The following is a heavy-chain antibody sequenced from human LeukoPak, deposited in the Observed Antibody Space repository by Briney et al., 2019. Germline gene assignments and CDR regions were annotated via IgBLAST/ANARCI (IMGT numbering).Heavy chain of an antibody. CDR1: DYY. V-gene: IGHV3-9*01. D-gene: IGHD3-3*01. J-gene: IGHJ5*02. Sequence: DYYWGWIRQTPGKGLEWVSGISWNSGSIGYANSVKGRFTISRDNAKNSLYLQMNSLRAEDTALYYCAKDMNDFWSGYWFDPWGQGTLVTVSS. CDR3: AKDMNDFWSGYWFDP. CDR2: ISWNSGSI.